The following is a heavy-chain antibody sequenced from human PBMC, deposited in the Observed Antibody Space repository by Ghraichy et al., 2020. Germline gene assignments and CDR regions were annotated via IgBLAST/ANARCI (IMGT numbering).Heavy chain of an antibody. V-gene: IGHV4-34*01. CDR3: ATGRPSGSYRYYYYGMDV. J-gene: IGHJ6*02. CDR1: GGSFSGYY. CDR2: INHSGST. D-gene: IGHD3-10*01. Sequence: ETLSLTCAVYGGSFSGYYWSWIRQPPGKGLEWIGEINHSGSTNYNPSLKSRVTISVDTSKNQFSLQLSSVTAADTAVYYCATGRPSGSYRYYYYGMDVWGQGTTVTVSS.